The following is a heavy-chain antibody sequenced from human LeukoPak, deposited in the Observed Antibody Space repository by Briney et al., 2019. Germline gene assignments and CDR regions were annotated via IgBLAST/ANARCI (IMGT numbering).Heavy chain of an antibody. CDR2: IYYSGST. CDR1: GGSISSGDYY. CDR3: ARTDIVVVPAARSWFDP. Sequence: SQTLSLTCTVSGGSISSGDYYWSWLRQPPGKGLEWIGYIYYSGSTYYNPSLKSRVTISVDTSKNQFSLKLSSVTAADTAGYYCARTDIVVVPAARSWFDPWGQGTLVTVSS. D-gene: IGHD2-2*01. V-gene: IGHV4-30-4*08. J-gene: IGHJ5*02.